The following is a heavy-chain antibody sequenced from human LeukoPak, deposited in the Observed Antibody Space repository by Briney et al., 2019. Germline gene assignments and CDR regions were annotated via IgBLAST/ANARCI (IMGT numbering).Heavy chain of an antibody. D-gene: IGHD5-12*01. Sequence: PSETLSLTCTVSGGSISSSSYYWGWIRQPPGTGLEWIGSIYYSGSTYYNPSLKSRVTISVDTSKNQFSLKLSSVTAADTAVYYCARRLGLLRYSGYVLRGYFDYWGQGTLVTVSS. CDR1: GGSISSSSYY. V-gene: IGHV4-39*07. CDR3: ARRLGLLRYSGYVLRGYFDY. CDR2: IYYSGST. J-gene: IGHJ4*02.